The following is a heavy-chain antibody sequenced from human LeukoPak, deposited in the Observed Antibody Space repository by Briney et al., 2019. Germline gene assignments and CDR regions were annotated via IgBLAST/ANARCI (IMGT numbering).Heavy chain of an antibody. Sequence: ASQTLSLTCTVSGGSISSGDYYGSWIRQPPGKGLEGIGYIYYSGSTYYNPSLKSRVTISVDTSKNQFSLKLSSVTAADTAVYYCARADDYGDHEVFDYWGQGTLVTVSS. CDR2: IYYSGST. CDR3: ARADDYGDHEVFDY. D-gene: IGHD4-17*01. CDR1: GGSISSGDYY. V-gene: IGHV4-30-4*01. J-gene: IGHJ4*02.